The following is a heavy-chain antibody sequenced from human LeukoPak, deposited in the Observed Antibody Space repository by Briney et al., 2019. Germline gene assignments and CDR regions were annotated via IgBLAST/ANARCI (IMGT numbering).Heavy chain of an antibody. D-gene: IGHD3-10*01. V-gene: IGHV7-4-1*02. CDR2: INTNTGNP. Sequence: ASVKVSCKASGYTFTSYAMNWVRQAPGQGLEWMGWINTNTGNPMYAQGFTGRFVFSLDTSVSTAYLQISSLEAEDTAIYYCAREACGSGSYHFDYWGQGTLVTASS. J-gene: IGHJ4*02. CDR3: AREACGSGSYHFDY. CDR1: GYTFTSYA.